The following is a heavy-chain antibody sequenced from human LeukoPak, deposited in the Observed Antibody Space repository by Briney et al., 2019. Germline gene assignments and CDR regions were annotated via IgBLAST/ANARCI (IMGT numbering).Heavy chain of an antibody. J-gene: IGHJ6*02. D-gene: IGHD3-3*01. Sequence: GASVKVSCKASGYTFTSYDINWVRQATGQGLEWMGWMNANSGITGYAQKFQGRVTMPRNTSISTAYIELRSLRSEDTAVYYCAVAPKRDFWNGYSPLNYYYYGMDVWGQGTTVTVSS. CDR1: GYTFTSYD. V-gene: IGHV1-8*01. CDR2: MNANSGIT. CDR3: AVAPKRDFWNGYSPLNYYYYGMDV.